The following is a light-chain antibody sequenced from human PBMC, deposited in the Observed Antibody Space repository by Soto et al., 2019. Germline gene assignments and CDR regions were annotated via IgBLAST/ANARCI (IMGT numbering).Light chain of an antibody. V-gene: IGKV3-15*01. Sequence: VMRQSPATLSVSPGPGPPALSSDSQGIGDTLAWYQHKPGQTPRLLIYDTSTRATGVPTRFSGSRSGAEFTLTINSLQSEDFAVYYCKPYNNWPLTFGGGTKVDIK. CDR1: QGIGDT. CDR3: KPYNNWPLT. J-gene: IGKJ4*01. CDR2: DTS.